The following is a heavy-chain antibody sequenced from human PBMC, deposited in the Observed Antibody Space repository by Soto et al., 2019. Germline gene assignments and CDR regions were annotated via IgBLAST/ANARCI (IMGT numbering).Heavy chain of an antibody. CDR1: GYTVPSTP. Sequence: GSLLLSCGSAGYTVPSTPIHWVRQDPGQMFEWMGWINAGNGNTKYSQKFQGRVTITRDTSASTAYMELSSLRSEDTAVYYCAIEAAHRNDFWSGSRMGVWGQGTTVT. J-gene: IGHJ6*02. V-gene: IGHV1-3*01. D-gene: IGHD3-3*01. CDR3: AIEAAHRNDFWSGSRMGV. CDR2: INAGNGNT.